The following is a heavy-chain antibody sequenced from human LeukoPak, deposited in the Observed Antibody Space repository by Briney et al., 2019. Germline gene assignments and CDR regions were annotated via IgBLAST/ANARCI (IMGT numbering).Heavy chain of an antibody. CDR3: ARASPDYYDSSGYYPHIGNWYFDL. D-gene: IGHD3-22*01. V-gene: IGHV4-61*08. CDR1: GGSISSGDYY. CDR2: IYYSGST. Sequence: SETLSLTCTVSGGSISSGDYYWSWIRQPPGKGLEWIGYIYYSGSTNYNPSLKSRVTISVDTSKNQFSLKLSSVTAADTAVYYCARASPDYYDSSGYYPHIGNWYFDLWGRGTLVTVSS. J-gene: IGHJ2*01.